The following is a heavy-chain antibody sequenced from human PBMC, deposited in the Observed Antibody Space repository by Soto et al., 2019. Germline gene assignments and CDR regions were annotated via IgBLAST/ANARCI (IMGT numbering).Heavy chain of an antibody. Sequence: VSLKIPCKGTGDSFTRYWIGWVRQMPGKVLEWMGIIYPGDCDTRYSPSFQGQVTISADKSISTAYLQWSSLKASDTAMYYCARHIGSNIVLLYGTDVWGQGTTVT. CDR2: IYPGDCDT. V-gene: IGHV5-51*01. J-gene: IGHJ6*02. CDR1: GDSFTRYW. CDR3: ARHIGSNIVLLYGTDV. D-gene: IGHD2-8*01.